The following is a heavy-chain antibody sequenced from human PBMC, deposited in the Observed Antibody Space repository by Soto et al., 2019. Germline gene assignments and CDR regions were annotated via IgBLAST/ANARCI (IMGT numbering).Heavy chain of an antibody. CDR3: ARERLPGYLVYFDY. D-gene: IGHD6-25*01. J-gene: IGHJ4*02. CDR1: GFTCSDHY. Sequence: PGGSLRLSCAASGFTCSDHYMSWIRQAPGKGLEWVSYISSSGSTIYYADSVKGRFTISRDNAKNSLYLQMNSLRAEDTAVYYCARERLPGYLVYFDYWGQGTLVTVSS. CDR2: ISSSGSTI. V-gene: IGHV3-11*01.